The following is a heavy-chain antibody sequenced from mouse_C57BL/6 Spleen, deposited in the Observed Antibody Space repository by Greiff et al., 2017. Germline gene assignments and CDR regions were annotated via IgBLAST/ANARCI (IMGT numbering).Heavy chain of an antibody. CDR1: GYTFTDYE. V-gene: IGHV1-15*01. CDR2: IDPETGGT. J-gene: IGHJ3*01. D-gene: IGHD2-1*01. Sequence: VQLQQPGAELVRPGASVTLSCKASGYTFTDYEMHWVKQTPVHGLEWIGAIDPETGGTAYNQKFKGKAILTADKSSSTAYMELRSLTSEDSAVYYCTRDGNYHAWFAYWGQGTLVTVSA. CDR3: TRDGNYHAWFAY.